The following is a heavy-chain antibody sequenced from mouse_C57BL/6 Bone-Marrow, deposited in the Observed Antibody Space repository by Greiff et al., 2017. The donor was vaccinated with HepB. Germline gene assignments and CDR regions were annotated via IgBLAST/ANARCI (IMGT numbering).Heavy chain of an antibody. J-gene: IGHJ1*03. CDR2: ISSGGSYT. CDR3: ARPDD. Sequence: EVKLQESGGDLVKPGGSLKLSCAASGFTFSSYGMSWVRQTPDKRLEWVATISSGGSYTYYPDSVKGRFTISRDNAKNTLYLQMSSLKSEDTAMYYWARPDDWGTGTPVTVSS. CDR1: GFTFSSYG. V-gene: IGHV5-6*01.